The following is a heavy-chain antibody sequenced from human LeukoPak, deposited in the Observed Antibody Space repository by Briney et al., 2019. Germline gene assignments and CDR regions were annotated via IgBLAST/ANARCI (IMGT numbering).Heavy chain of an antibody. CDR2: INHSGST. Sequence: KPSETLSLTCAVYGGSFSGYYWSWIRQPPGKGLEWIGEINHSGSTNYNPSLKSRVTISVDTSKNQFSLKLSSVTAADTAVYYCARLYYDFWSGYYDAFDIWGQGTMVTVSS. CDR3: ARLYYDFWSGYYDAFDI. CDR1: GGSFSGYY. J-gene: IGHJ3*02. D-gene: IGHD3-3*01. V-gene: IGHV4-34*01.